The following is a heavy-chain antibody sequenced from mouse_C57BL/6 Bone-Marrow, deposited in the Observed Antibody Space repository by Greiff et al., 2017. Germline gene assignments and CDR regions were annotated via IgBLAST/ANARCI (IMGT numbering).Heavy chain of an antibody. D-gene: IGHD1-1*01. J-gene: IGHJ3*01. CDR1: GYAFSSYW. CDR2: IYPGDGDT. CDR3: AQERGLRWFAY. V-gene: IGHV1-80*01. Sequence: QVQLQQSGAELVKPGASVKISCKASGYAFSSYWMNWVKQRPGKGLEWIGQIYPGDGDTNYNGKFKCKATLTAAKSSSTAYMLLSSLTSEASAVYCSAQERGLRWFAYWGQGTLVTVSA.